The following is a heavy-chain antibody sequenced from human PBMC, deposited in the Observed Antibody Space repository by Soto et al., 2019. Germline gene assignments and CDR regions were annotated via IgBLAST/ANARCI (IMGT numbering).Heavy chain of an antibody. Sequence: SVKVSCKASGGTLSSFINYPINWVRQAPGQGLEWMGGIVPNVGTVNYAQKFQGRVTVTADKSTGTAYMELSSVRSEDTALYYCARRDTSGFLRYFDNWGQGTLVTVSS. V-gene: IGHV1-69*06. CDR2: IVPNVGTV. D-gene: IGHD3-3*01. CDR3: ARRDTSGFLRYFDN. CDR1: GGTLSSFINYP. J-gene: IGHJ4*03.